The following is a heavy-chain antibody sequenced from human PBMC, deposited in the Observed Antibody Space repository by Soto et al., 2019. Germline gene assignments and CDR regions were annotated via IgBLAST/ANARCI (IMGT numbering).Heavy chain of an antibody. D-gene: IGHD1-26*01. J-gene: IGHJ5*02. CDR2: ISGSGGST. V-gene: IGHV3-23*01. Sequence: GGSLRLSCAASGFTLSSYAMSWVRQAPGKGLEWVSAISGSGGSTYYADSVKGRFTISRDNSKNTLYLQMNSLRAEDTAVYYCAKDFREEDGANWFDPWGQGTLVTVSS. CDR3: AKDFREEDGANWFDP. CDR1: GFTLSSYA.